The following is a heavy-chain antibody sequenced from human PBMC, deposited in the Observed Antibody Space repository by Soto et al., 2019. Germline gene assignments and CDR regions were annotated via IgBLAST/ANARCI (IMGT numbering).Heavy chain of an antibody. CDR3: AREAGSSWKEADY. CDR2: IIPIFGTA. J-gene: IGHJ4*02. CDR1: GGTLSSYA. Sequence: SVTVSCKASGGTLSSYAISWVRQAPGQGLEWMGGIIPIFGTANYAQKFQGRVTITAAESTSTAYMELCSLRSEETAVYYCAREAGSSWKEADYWGQGTLVTVSS. D-gene: IGHD6-13*01. V-gene: IGHV1-69*13.